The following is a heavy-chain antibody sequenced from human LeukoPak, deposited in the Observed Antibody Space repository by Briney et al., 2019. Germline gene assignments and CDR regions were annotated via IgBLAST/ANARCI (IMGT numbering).Heavy chain of an antibody. Sequence: GGSLRLSCAASGFTFSSFAMTWVRQAPGKGLEWVAVISYDGSHKYYADSVEGRFTISRDNSKNTLYLQMNSLRAEDTAVYFCAKSVSIVGATFDAFDIWGQGTMVPVSS. V-gene: IGHV3-30*18. J-gene: IGHJ3*02. CDR3: AKSVSIVGATFDAFDI. CDR2: ISYDGSHK. D-gene: IGHD1-26*01. CDR1: GFTFSSFA.